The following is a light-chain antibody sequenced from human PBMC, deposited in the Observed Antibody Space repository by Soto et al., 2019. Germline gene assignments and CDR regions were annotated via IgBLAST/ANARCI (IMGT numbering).Light chain of an antibody. CDR3: CSNAGTRTV. J-gene: IGLJ3*02. CDR2: EHS. CDR1: SSDGGVDNF. Sequence: QSALTQPASVSGSPGQSITISCTGISSDGGVDNFVSWYQQHPGKAPKLLVYEHSRPSGVSDRFSGSRSGNTASLTISGLQAEDEGDYYCCSNAGTRTVFGGGTKLTVL. V-gene: IGLV2-23*01.